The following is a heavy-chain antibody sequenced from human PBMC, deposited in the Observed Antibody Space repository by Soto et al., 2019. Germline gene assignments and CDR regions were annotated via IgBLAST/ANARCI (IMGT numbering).Heavy chain of an antibody. CDR2: MNPNSGNT. CDR1: GYTFTSDD. D-gene: IGHD4-4*01. V-gene: IGHV1-8*01. CDR3: ARSNLNWFDP. J-gene: IGHJ5*02. Sequence: QVQLVQSGAEVKKPGASVKVSCKASGYTFTSDDINWVRQATGQGLEWMGSMNPNSGNTGYAQKFQGRVTMTRNTSISTAYMELSSLRSEDRAVYYCARSNLNWFDPWGQGTLVTVSS.